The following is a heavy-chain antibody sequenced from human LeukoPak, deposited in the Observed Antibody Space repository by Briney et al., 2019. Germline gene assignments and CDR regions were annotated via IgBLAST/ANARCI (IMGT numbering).Heavy chain of an antibody. V-gene: IGHV3-30*03. CDR2: ISYDGNNK. CDR3: ATDPGWGERFDY. CDR1: GFTFNSYG. J-gene: IGHJ4*02. D-gene: IGHD3-16*01. Sequence: GGSLRLSCAASGFTFNSYGMHWVRQAPGKGLEWVAVISYDGNNKYYADSVKGRFTISRDNSKNTLFLQMNSLGAEDTAVYYCATDPGWGERFDYWGQGTLVTVSS.